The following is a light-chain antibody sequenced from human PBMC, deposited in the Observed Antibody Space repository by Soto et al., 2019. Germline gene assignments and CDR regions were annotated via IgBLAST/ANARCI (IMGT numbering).Light chain of an antibody. J-gene: IGKJ4*01. CDR3: QVYDHWLIS. CDR2: AAS. Sequence: TTLSVSPGERATLSCKASQGLGTTLAWYQQKPGQAPRLLIYAASTRATGVPGRFSGSGSGTEFTLTISSLQSEDFAVYCCQVYDHWLISFCGGAMV. V-gene: IGKV3-15*01. CDR1: QGLGTT.